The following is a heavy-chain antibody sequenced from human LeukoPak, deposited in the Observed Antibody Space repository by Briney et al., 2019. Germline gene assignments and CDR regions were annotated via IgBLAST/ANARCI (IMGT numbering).Heavy chain of an antibody. J-gene: IGHJ6*02. CDR3: ARVNAVAGPNDYYYYGMDV. D-gene: IGHD6-19*01. CDR2: ISGSGGST. Sequence: GGSLRLSCAASGFTFSSYAMSWVRQAPGKGLEWVSAISGSGGSTYYADSVKGRFTISRDNSKNTLYLQMNSLRAGDTAVYYCARVNAVAGPNDYYYYGMDVWGQGTTVTVSS. CDR1: GFTFSSYA. V-gene: IGHV3-23*01.